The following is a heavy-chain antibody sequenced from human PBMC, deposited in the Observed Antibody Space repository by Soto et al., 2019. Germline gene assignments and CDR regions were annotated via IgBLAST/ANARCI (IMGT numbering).Heavy chain of an antibody. CDR1: GFTFSSYS. J-gene: IGHJ5*02. V-gene: IGHV3-48*01. CDR2: ISSSSSTI. D-gene: IGHD3-22*01. Sequence: VGSLRLSCAASGFTFSSYSMNWVRQAPGKGLEWVSYISSSSSTIYYADSVKGRFTISRDNAKNSLYLQMNSLRAEDTAVYYCARAYYYDSSGYINWFDPWGQGTLVTGSS. CDR3: ARAYYYDSSGYINWFDP.